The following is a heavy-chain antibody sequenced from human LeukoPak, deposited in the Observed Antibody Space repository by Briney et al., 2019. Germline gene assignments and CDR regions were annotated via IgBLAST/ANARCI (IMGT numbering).Heavy chain of an antibody. J-gene: IGHJ4*02. CDR1: GFTVSSNY. V-gene: IGHV3-53*01. CDR2: IYSGGST. Sequence: GGSLTLSCAASGFTVSSNYMSWVRHAPGKGLEWVSVIYSGGSTYYADYLKGRFTISRDNSKNTLYIQMNRLRAEDTAVYYCARGDTYYDILTGYYFPFDYCGQGTLVTVSS. CDR3: ARGDTYYDILTGYYFPFDY. D-gene: IGHD3-9*01.